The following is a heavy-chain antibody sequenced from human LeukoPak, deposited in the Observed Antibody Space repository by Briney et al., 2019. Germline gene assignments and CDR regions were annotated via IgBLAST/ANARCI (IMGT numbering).Heavy chain of an antibody. J-gene: IGHJ4*02. CDR3: ARDHLYCSGGSCYFDY. Sequence: GGSLRLSCAASGFTFSSYSMNWVRQAPGKGLEWVSYISSSSSTIYYADSVKGRFTISRDNAKNSLYLQMNSLRAEDTAMYYCARDHLYCSGGSCYFDYWGQGTLVTVSS. CDR1: GFTFSSYS. CDR2: ISSSSSTI. D-gene: IGHD2-15*01. V-gene: IGHV3-48*01.